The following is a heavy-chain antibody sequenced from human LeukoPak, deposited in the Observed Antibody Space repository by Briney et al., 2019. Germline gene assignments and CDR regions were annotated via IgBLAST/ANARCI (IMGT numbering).Heavy chain of an antibody. CDR3: ARDVPVDY. V-gene: IGHV1-69*04. J-gene: IGHJ4*02. CDR2: IIPILGIA. CDR1: GGTFSSYA. Sequence: SVKVSCKASGGTFSSYAISWVRQAPGQGLEWMGRIIPILGIADYAQKFQGRVTITADKSTSTAYMELSSLRSEDTAVYYCARDVPVDYWGQGTLVTVSS. D-gene: IGHD1-14*01.